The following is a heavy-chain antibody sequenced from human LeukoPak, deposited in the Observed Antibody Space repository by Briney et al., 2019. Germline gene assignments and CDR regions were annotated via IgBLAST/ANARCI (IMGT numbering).Heavy chain of an antibody. CDR2: ISSSSSYI. J-gene: IGHJ5*02. D-gene: IGHD6-19*01. CDR3: ARARGQWPANWFDP. V-gene: IGHV3-11*06. CDR1: GFTFSDYY. Sequence: GGSLRLSCAASGFTFSDYYMSWIRQAPGKGLEWVSSISSSSSYIYYADSVKGRFTISRDNAKNSLYLQMNSLRAEDTAVYYCARARGQWPANWFDPWGQGTLVTVSS.